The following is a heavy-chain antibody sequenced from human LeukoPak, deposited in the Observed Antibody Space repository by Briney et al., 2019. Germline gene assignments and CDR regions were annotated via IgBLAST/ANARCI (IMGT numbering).Heavy chain of an antibody. CDR1: GGSISGSSYY. CDR2: IYYSGST. J-gene: IGHJ2*01. D-gene: IGHD4-17*01. V-gene: IGHV4-39*01. CDR3: ARAPYGDPTNWYFDL. Sequence: SETLSLTCTVSGGSISGSSYYWGWIRQPPGKGLEWIGSIYYSGSTYYNPSLKSRVTISVDTSKNRFSLKLSSVTAADTAVYYCARAPYGDPTNWYFDLWGRGTLVTVSS.